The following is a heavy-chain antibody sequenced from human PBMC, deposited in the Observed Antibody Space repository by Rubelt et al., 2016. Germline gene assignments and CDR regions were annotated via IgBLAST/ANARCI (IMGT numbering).Heavy chain of an antibody. V-gene: IGHV1-69*10. Sequence: QVQLVQSGAEVKKPGASVKVSCKASGGTFSSYAISWVRQAPGQGLEWMGGIIPILGIANYAQKFQGRVTITADKSTSSAYLERRSLRSEDTAVYCWARASGGWFEPWGEGTLVNVSS. CDR2: IIPILGIA. CDR1: GGTFSSYA. D-gene: IGHD6-25*01. CDR3: ARASGGWFEP. J-gene: IGHJ5*02.